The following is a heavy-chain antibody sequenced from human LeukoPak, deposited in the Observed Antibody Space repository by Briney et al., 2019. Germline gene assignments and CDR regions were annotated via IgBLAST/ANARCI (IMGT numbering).Heavy chain of an antibody. J-gene: IGHJ3*02. Sequence: SETLSLTCAVYGGSFSGYYWSWIRQPPGKGLEWIGEVVQSGNTKYNPSLKSRVNLSVDTSKNQISLNLTSVTAADTAVYYCARFGSSTWYKGAFDIWGQGTMVTVAS. CDR3: ARFGSSTWYKGAFDI. D-gene: IGHD6-13*01. CDR1: GGSFSGYY. V-gene: IGHV4-34*12. CDR2: VVQSGNT.